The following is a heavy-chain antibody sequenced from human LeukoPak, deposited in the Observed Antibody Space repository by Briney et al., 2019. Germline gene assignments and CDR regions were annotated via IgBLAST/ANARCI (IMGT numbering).Heavy chain of an antibody. Sequence: ASVKVSCKASGYTFTRYDFNWGRRATGQGLEWMGWMNPNTGKTGYALKFRGRVTLTRDTSTSTAYMELSSLMSDDTAVYYCTRGPCGEGSCLNDHWGQGTLVTAAS. CDR2: MNPNTGKT. D-gene: IGHD2-21*01. CDR3: TRGPCGEGSCLNDH. CDR1: GYTFTRYD. V-gene: IGHV1-8*01. J-gene: IGHJ4*02.